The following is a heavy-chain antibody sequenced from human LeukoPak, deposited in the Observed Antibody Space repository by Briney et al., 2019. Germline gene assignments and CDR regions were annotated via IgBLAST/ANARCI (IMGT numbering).Heavy chain of an antibody. V-gene: IGHV4-4*08. Sequence: SETLSLTCTVSGASISTYFWSWIRQPPGKGLEWIGYIYSSGGTNYNPSLKSRVTISVDTAKNQVSLKLSSVTAADTAMYYCARDFSSSWSYGMDVWGQGTTVTVSS. CDR1: GASISTYF. CDR3: ARDFSSSWSYGMDV. D-gene: IGHD6-13*01. J-gene: IGHJ6*02. CDR2: IYSSGGT.